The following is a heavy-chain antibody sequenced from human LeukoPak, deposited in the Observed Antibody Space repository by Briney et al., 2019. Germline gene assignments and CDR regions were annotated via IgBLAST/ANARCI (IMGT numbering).Heavy chain of an antibody. Sequence: ASVKVSCKATSRISWVRQAPGQGLEWMGWIGTYGGDTYYAQKFQGRITVTTDTSTSTVYMELRNLRSDDTAVYYCARDLWNFYVDTGYNRDFDSWGQGTLVTVSS. D-gene: IGHD3-10*02. J-gene: IGHJ5*01. CDR1: TSR. CDR2: IGTYGGDT. CDR3: ARDLWNFYVDTGYNRDFDS. V-gene: IGHV1-18*01.